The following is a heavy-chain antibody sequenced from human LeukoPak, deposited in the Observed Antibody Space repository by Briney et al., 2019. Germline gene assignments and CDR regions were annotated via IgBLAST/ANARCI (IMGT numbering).Heavy chain of an antibody. Sequence: PGRSLRLSCAASGFTFSSYGMHWVRQAPGKGLEWVAVIWYDGSNKYYADSVKGRFTISRDNSKNTLYLQMNSLRAEDTAVYYCARDGEGYCSSTSCPDAFDIWGQGTMVTVSS. D-gene: IGHD2-2*01. V-gene: IGHV3-33*01. CDR3: ARDGEGYCSSTSCPDAFDI. CDR1: GFTFSSYG. CDR2: IWYDGSNK. J-gene: IGHJ3*02.